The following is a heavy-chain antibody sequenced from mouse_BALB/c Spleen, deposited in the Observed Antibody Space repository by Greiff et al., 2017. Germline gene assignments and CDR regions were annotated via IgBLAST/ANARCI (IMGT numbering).Heavy chain of an antibody. V-gene: IGHV5-17*02. CDR2: ISSGSSTI. D-gene: IGHD3-1*01. CDR1: GFTFSSFG. J-gene: IGHJ2*01. Sequence: EVQLVESGGGLVQPGGSRKLSCAASGFTFSSFGMHWVRQAPEKGLEWVAYISSGSSTIYYADTVKGRFTISRDNTKNTLFLQMTSLMSEDTAVYYCARRGQLGLQFDYWGQGTTLTVSS. CDR3: ARRGQLGLQFDY.